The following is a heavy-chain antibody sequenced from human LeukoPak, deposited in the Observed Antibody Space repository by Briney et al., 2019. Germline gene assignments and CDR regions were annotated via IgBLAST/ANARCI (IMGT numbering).Heavy chain of an antibody. Sequence: SESLSLTCTVSGGAISGYYWSWIRQPAGKGLEWIGRIYTSGSTNYNPSLKSRVTMSVDTSKNQFSLKLSSVTAADTAVYYCASDAKASNHADYWGQGTLVTVSS. D-gene: IGHD4/OR15-4a*01. CDR3: ASDAKASNHADY. J-gene: IGHJ4*02. V-gene: IGHV4-4*07. CDR1: GGAISGYY. CDR2: IYTSGST.